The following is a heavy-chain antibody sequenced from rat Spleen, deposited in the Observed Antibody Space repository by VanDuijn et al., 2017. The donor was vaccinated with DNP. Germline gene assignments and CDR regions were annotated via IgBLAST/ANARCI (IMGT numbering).Heavy chain of an antibody. D-gene: IGHD1-12*02. CDR1: GFTFSNYA. CDR3: ATQRYYDGTYYYGFDY. J-gene: IGHJ2*01. CDR2: ISPSGGYT. Sequence: EVQLVESGGGLVQPGRSLKLSCAASGFTFSNYAMHWIRQAQRKGLEWVASISPSGGYTYYRDSVKGRFTVSRDSAKSTLYLQMDSLRSEDTATYYCATQRYYDGTYYYGFDYWGQGVMVTVSS. V-gene: IGHV5-19*01.